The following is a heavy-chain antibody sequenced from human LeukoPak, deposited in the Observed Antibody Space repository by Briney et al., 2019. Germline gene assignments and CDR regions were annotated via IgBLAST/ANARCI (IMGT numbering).Heavy chain of an antibody. D-gene: IGHD4-17*01. CDR1: GFTFSGSA. J-gene: IGHJ4*02. CDR3: AKGDGLGDPFDY. V-gene: IGHV3-23*01. CDR2: ISGSGGST. Sequence: GGSLRLSCAGSGFTFSGSAMHWVRQAPGKGLEWVSAISGSGGSTYYADSVKGRFTISRDNSKNTLYLQMNSLRAEDTAVYYCAKGDGLGDPFDYWGQGTLVTVSS.